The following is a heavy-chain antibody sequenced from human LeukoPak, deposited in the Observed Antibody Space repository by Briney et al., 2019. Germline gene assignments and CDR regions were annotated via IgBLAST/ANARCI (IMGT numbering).Heavy chain of an antibody. V-gene: IGHV4-61*02. D-gene: IGHD2-21*02. Sequence: PSETLSLTCTVSGGSIGSGSYYWSWIRQPVGKGLEWIGRIYTSGSTNYNPSLKSRVTISVDTSKNQFSLKLSSVTAADTAVYYCARTYICGGDCYSFDYWGQGTLVTVSS. J-gene: IGHJ4*02. CDR2: IYTSGST. CDR1: GGSIGSGSYY. CDR3: ARTYICGGDCYSFDY.